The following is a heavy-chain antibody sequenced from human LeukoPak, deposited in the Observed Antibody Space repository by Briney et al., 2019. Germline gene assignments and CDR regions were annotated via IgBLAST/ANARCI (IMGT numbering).Heavy chain of an antibody. J-gene: IGHJ6*03. Sequence: GGSLRLSCAASGFTFSSYGMHWVRQAPGKGLEWVAFIRYDGSNIYYADSVKGRFTISRDNSKNTLYLQMNSLRAEDTAVYYCAKIHDYGDYTFYYYYYMDVWGKGTTVTVSS. CDR3: AKIHDYGDYTFYYYYYMDV. V-gene: IGHV3-30*02. CDR2: IRYDGSNI. D-gene: IGHD4-17*01. CDR1: GFTFSSYG.